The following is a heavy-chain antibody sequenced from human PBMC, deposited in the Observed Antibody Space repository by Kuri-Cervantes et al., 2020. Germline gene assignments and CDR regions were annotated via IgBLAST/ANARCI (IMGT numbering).Heavy chain of an antibody. D-gene: IGHD6-13*01. CDR1: GITFSSYG. CDR3: VTPGTSSWPY. J-gene: IGHJ4*02. V-gene: IGHV3-30*03. CDR2: ISYDGSNK. Sequence: GESLKISCAASGITFSSYGMHWARQAPGKGLGWVAVISYDGSNKYYADSVKGRFTISRDNSKNTLFLQMNSLRVEDTAVYHCVTPGTSSWPYWGQGTLVTVSS.